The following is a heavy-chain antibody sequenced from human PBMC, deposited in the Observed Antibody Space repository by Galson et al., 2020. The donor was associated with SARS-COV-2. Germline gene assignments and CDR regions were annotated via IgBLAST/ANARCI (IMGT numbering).Heavy chain of an antibody. V-gene: IGHV4-61*08. D-gene: IGHD3-3*01. CDR3: ARAPFTIFGVVTHFDL. J-gene: IGHJ2*01. CDR1: GGSVRSGGYY. Sequence: SETLSLTCTVSGGSVRSGGYYWNWIRQPPGKGLEWIGYVYFQGSTNSNPSLKSRATISVDTSKNQFSLKLSSVTAADTAVYYCARAPFTIFGVVTHFDLWGRGTLVTVSS. CDR2: VYFQGST.